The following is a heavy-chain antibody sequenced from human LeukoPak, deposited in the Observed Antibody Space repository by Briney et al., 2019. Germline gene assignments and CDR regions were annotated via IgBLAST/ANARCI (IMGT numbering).Heavy chain of an antibody. D-gene: IGHD6-6*01. Sequence: SVKVSCKAPGFTFSSYAISWVRQAPGQGLEWMGGIIPIFGTANYAQKFQGRVTITADESTSTAYMELSSLRCEDTAVYYCARVAIAARTNWFDAWGQGTLVTVSS. CDR2: IIPIFGTA. CDR3: ARVAIAARTNWFDA. V-gene: IGHV1-69*13. CDR1: GFTFSSYA. J-gene: IGHJ5*02.